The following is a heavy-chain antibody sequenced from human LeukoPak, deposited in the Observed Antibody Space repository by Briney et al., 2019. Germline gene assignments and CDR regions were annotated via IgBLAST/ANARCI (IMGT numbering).Heavy chain of an antibody. CDR2: ISWNSGSI. J-gene: IGHJ2*01. CDR1: GFTFDDYA. D-gene: IGHD5-24*01. V-gene: IGHV3-9*01. Sequence: PGRSLRLSCAASGFTFDDYAMHWVRQAPGKGLEWVSGISWNSGSIGYADSVKGRFTISRDNDRNTLYLQMNSLSAEDTAVYFCARGERDGYSPYWYFDLWGRGTLVTVSS. CDR3: ARGERDGYSPYWYFDL.